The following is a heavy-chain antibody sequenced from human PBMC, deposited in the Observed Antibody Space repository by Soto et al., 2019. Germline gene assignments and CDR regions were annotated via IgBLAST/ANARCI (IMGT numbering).Heavy chain of an antibody. J-gene: IGHJ3*02. V-gene: IGHV5-51*01. Sequence: GESLKISCKGSGYSFTSYWIGWVRQMPGKGLEWMGIIYPGDSDTRYSPAFQGQVTISADKSISTAYLQWSSLKASDTAMYYCARCQSAARLYAFDIKRQRTIVPVS. CDR1: GYSFTSYW. CDR3: ARCQSAARLYAFDI. D-gene: IGHD6-6*01. CDR2: IYPGDSDT.